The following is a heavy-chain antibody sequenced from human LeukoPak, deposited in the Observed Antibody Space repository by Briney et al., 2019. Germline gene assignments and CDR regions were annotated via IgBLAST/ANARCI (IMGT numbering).Heavy chain of an antibody. D-gene: IGHD2-2*01. CDR2: IRDDGSNK. V-gene: IGHV3-30*02. J-gene: IGHJ6*02. Sequence: PGGSLRLSCAASGFTVSSYGMHWVRQAPGKGLEWVAFIRDDGSNKYSADFVKGRFTISRDNAKNTLYLQMNSPTAEDTAMYFCARERCIGTSCSRGMDVWGQGTTVTVS. CDR3: ARERCIGTSCSRGMDV. CDR1: GFTVSSYG.